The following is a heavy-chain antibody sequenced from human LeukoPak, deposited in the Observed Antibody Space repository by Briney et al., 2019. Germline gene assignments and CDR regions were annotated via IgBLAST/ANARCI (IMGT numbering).Heavy chain of an antibody. D-gene: IGHD5-24*01. CDR2: ITSTSNNI. J-gene: IGHJ4*02. CDR1: GFTFSTYA. V-gene: IGHV3-48*02. CDR3: ARGDGFHHFDY. Sequence: QPGRSLRLSCAASGFTFSTYAMHWVRQAPGKGLEWVSFITSTSNNIYYADSVKGRFTISRDNAQNSLYLHMSSLRDEDTAVYYCARGDGFHHFDYWGQGALVTVSS.